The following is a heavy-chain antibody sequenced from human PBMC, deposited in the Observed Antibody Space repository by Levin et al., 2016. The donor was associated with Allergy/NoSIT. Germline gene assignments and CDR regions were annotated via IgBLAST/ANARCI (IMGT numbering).Heavy chain of an antibody. V-gene: IGHV3-30-3*01. CDR3: AREQDDSSGYYRSFWGFDY. CDR1: GFTFSSYA. D-gene: IGHD3-22*01. Sequence: GGSLRLSCAASGFTFSSYAMHWVRQAPGKGLEWVAVISYDGSNKYYADSVKGRFTISRDNSKNTLYLQMNSLRAEDTAVYYCAREQDDSSGYYRSFWGFDYWGQGTLVTVSS. CDR2: ISYDGSNK. J-gene: IGHJ4*02.